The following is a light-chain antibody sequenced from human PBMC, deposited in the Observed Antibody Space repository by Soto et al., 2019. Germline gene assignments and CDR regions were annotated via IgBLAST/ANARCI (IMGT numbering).Light chain of an antibody. CDR2: GSS. Sequence: EIVLTQSPGTLSLSPGERATLSCRASQSVSSSYLAWYQQKPGQAPRLLMYGSSNRATGIPERFSSSGSGTDFTLTISRLEPEDFVVYYCQQYGSSFTFGQGTRLEIK. V-gene: IGKV3-20*01. CDR3: QQYGSSFT. J-gene: IGKJ5*01. CDR1: QSVSSSY.